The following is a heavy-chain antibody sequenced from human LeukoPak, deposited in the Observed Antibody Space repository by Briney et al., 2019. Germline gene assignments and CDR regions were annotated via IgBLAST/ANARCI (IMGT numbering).Heavy chain of an antibody. Sequence: GGSLRLSCAASGFTFSSYAMSWVRQAPGKGLEWVSAISGSGGGTYYADSVKGRFTISRDNSKNTLYLQMNSLRAEDTAVYYCAKHTGGLWFGELSIGYWGQGTLVTVSS. CDR1: GFTFSSYA. D-gene: IGHD3-10*01. CDR2: ISGSGGGT. CDR3: AKHTGGLWFGELSIGY. V-gene: IGHV3-23*01. J-gene: IGHJ4*02.